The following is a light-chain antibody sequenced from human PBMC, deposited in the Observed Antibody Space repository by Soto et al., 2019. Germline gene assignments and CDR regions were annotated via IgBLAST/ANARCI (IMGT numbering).Light chain of an antibody. CDR1: QSVSSD. CDR2: GAS. V-gene: IGKV3-20*01. CDR3: QQHGGSPIT. J-gene: IGKJ5*01. Sequence: EIVMTQSPATLSVSPGERATLSCRASQSVSSDLAWYHQKPGQAPRLLIYGASTRATGIPARFSGSGSGTDFTLTISRLEPEDFAVYYCQQHGGSPITFGQGTRLEIK.